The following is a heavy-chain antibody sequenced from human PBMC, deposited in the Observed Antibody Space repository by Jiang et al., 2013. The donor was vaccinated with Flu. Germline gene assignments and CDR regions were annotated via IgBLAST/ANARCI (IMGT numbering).Heavy chain of an antibody. J-gene: IGHJ4*02. Sequence: QLVESGGGVVQPGRSLRLSCAASGFTFSSYGMHWVRQAPGKGLEWVAVISYDGSNKYYADSVKGRFTISRDNSKNTLYLQMNSLRAEDTAVYYCAKDTGSFGGDYWGQGTLVTVSS. CDR3: AKDTGSFGGDY. CDR2: ISYDGSNK. V-gene: IGHV3-30*18. CDR1: GFTFSSYG. D-gene: IGHD3-16*01.